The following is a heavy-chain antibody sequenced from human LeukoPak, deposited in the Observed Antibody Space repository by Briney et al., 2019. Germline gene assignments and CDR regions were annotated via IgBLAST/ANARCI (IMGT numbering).Heavy chain of an antibody. CDR1: GGTFSSYA. V-gene: IGHV1-69*05. Sequence: SVKVSCKASGGTFSSYAISWVRQAPGQGLEWMGGIIPIFGTANYAQKFQGRVTITTDESTSTAYVELSSLRSEDTAVYYCAREGLGIVLPIDYWGQGTLVTVSS. CDR3: AREGLGIVLPIDY. CDR2: IIPIFGTA. D-gene: IGHD7-27*01. J-gene: IGHJ4*02.